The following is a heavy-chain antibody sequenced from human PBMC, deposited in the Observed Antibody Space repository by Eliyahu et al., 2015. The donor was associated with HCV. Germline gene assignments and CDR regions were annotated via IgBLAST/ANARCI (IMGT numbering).Heavy chain of an antibody. CDR2: ISSSGSTI. V-gene: IGHV3-11*01. Sequence: QVQLVESGGGLVKPGGSLRLSCAASGXXFSXYYLXWIRQAPGKGLEWVSYISSSGSTIYYADSVKGRFTISRDNAKNSLYLQMNSLRAEDTAVYYCARDPGRDGYPKNWFDPWGQGTLVTVSS. D-gene: IGHD5-24*01. J-gene: IGHJ5*02. CDR3: ARDPGRDGYPKNWFDP. CDR1: GXXFSXYY.